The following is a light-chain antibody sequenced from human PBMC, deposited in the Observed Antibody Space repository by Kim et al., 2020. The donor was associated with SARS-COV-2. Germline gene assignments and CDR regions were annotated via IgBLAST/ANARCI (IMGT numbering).Light chain of an antibody. CDR1: QDIRND. V-gene: IGKV1-17*01. J-gene: IGKJ5*01. CDR3: LQHNTYPIT. CDR2: GAS. Sequence: ASVGNRDTITCRASQDIRNDLGWYQQNPGRAPKRLIYGASSLKSGVPSRFSGSGSGTEFTLTISSLQPEDFATYFCLQHNTYPITFGQGTRLEIK.